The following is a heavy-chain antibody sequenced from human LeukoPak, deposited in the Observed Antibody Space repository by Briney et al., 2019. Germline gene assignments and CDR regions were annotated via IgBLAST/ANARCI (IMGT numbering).Heavy chain of an antibody. CDR3: AKDLYYDSSGWAFDY. CDR2: ISRSSTYI. CDR1: GFTFSSYS. V-gene: IGHV3-21*04. J-gene: IGHJ4*02. D-gene: IGHD3-22*01. Sequence: GGSLRLSCAASGFTFSSYSMNWARQAPGKGLEWVSSISRSSTYIYYADSVKGRFTISRDNAKNSLYLQMNSLRVEDTALYYCAKDLYYDSSGWAFDYWGQGTLVTVSS.